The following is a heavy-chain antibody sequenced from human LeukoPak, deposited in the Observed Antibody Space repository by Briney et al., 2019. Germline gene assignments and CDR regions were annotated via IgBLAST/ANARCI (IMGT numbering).Heavy chain of an antibody. CDR1: GYSFTSYW. D-gene: IGHD1-7*01. CDR2: IYPGDSDT. J-gene: IGHJ4*02. Sequence: GESLKISCKGSGYSFTSYWIGWVRQMPVKGLEWMGIIYPGDSDTRYSPSFQGQVTISADKSITTAYLHWNSLQASDTAIYYCAGLGTTATTTRFDYWGQGTLVTVSS. CDR3: AGLGTTATTTRFDY. V-gene: IGHV5-51*01.